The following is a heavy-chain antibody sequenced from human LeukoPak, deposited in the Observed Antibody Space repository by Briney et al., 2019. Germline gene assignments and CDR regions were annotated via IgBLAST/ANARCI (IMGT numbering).Heavy chain of an antibody. CDR1: GFTFSSYA. Sequence: GGSLRLSCAASGFTFSSYAMSWVRQAPGKGLEWVSAISGSGGSTYYADSVKGRFTISRDNSKNTLYLQMNSLRAEDTAVYYCAKDLADLPTYYYDSSGYPYWGQGTLVTVSS. D-gene: IGHD3-22*01. V-gene: IGHV3-23*01. CDR2: ISGSGGST. CDR3: AKDLADLPTYYYDSSGYPY. J-gene: IGHJ4*02.